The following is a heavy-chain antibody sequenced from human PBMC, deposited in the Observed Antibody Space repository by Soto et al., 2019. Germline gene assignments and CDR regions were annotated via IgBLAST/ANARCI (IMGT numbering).Heavy chain of an antibody. CDR2: IYHSGST. CDR1: GGSISSGGYS. V-gene: IGHV4-30-2*01. CDR3: ARMTTVTTYFDY. D-gene: IGHD4-17*01. J-gene: IGHJ4*02. Sequence: SETLSLTCAVSGGSISSGGYSWSWIRQPPGKGLEWIGYIYHSGSTYYNPSLKSRVTISVDRSKNQFSLKLSSETAADTAVYYCARMTTVTTYFDYWGQGTLVTVSS.